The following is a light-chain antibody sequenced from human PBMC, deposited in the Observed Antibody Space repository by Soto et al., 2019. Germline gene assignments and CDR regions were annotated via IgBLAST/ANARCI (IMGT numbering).Light chain of an antibody. CDR1: SSNIGGNS. V-gene: IGLV1-51*01. CDR3: GSWDSSLSAYV. Sequence: SALTQPPSVPAAPGQKVTISCSVSSSNIGGNSVSWYQQLPGTAPKLLIYDDNKRPSGIPDRFSGSKSGTSATLGITGFQTGDEADYYCGSWDSSLSAYVFGTGTKSPS. J-gene: IGLJ1*01. CDR2: DDN.